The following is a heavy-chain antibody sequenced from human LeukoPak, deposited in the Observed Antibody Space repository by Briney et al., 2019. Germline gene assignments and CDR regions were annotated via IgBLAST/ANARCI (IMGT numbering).Heavy chain of an antibody. D-gene: IGHD6-13*01. J-gene: IGHJ4*02. V-gene: IGHV1-2*06. CDR3: AKNSSWYYY. CDR1: GYTFTGYY. Sequence: ASVKVSCKASGYTFTGYYIHWVRQAPGQGLEWMGRINPNSGGTNYAQKFQGRVTMTRDTSISTAYMELSRLRSEDTAVYYCAKNSSWYYYWGQGTLVTVSS. CDR2: INPNSGGT.